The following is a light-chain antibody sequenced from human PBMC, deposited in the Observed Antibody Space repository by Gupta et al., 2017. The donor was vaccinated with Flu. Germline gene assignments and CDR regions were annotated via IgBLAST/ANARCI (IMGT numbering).Light chain of an antibody. J-gene: IGLJ2*01. CDR2: EVT. CDR1: NSDVGTYNR. CDR3: SSFTTNTVI. Sequence: GTNSDVGTYNRVSWDQQSPGTAPKLIIYEVTNRPSGVPDRFSGSKSGNTASLTISGLQAEDEADYYCSSFTTNTVIFGGGTKLTVL. V-gene: IGLV2-18*02.